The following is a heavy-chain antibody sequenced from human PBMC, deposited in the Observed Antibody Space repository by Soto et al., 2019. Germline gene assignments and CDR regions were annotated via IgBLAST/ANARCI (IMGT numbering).Heavy chain of an antibody. CDR1: GFTVSSNY. V-gene: IGHV3-53*01. D-gene: IGHD4-4*01. Sequence: EVQLVESGGGLIQPGGSLRLSCAASGFTVSSNYMNWVRQAPGKGLEWVSVISGSGGSTYYADSVKGRFTISRDNSKNTLYLQMNSLRAEDTAVYYCANNGGLNYELFDYWGQGTLVTVSS. CDR3: ANNGGLNYELFDY. CDR2: ISGSGGST. J-gene: IGHJ4*02.